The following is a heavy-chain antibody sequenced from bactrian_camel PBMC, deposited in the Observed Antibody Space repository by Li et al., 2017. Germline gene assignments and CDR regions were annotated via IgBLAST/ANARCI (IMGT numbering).Heavy chain of an antibody. CDR3: AKEGDMWHPFGS. J-gene: IGHJ6*01. CDR1: GFRFGDYD. CDR2: IYSVSGST. V-gene: IGHV3S40*01. Sequence: LVESGGGLVQPGGSLRLSCAASGFRFGDYDMSWARQAPGKGLEWVSSIYSVSGSTNSADSVKGRFTVSGDNAKNTLYLQLDSLKPEDTAMYYCAKEGDMWHPFGSWGQGTQVTVS. D-gene: IGHD7*01.